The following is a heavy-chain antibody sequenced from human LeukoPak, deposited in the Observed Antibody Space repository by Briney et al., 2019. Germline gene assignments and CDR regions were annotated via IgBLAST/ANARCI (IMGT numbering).Heavy chain of an antibody. J-gene: IGHJ6*02. V-gene: IGHV1-18*01. Sequence: ASVKVSCKASGYTFTSYGISWERQAPGQGLEWMGWISAYNGNTNYAQKLQGRVTMTTDTSTSTAYMELRSLRSDDTAVYYCARESMGGYSSSWHYYYGMDVWGQGTTVTVSS. D-gene: IGHD6-13*01. CDR2: ISAYNGNT. CDR3: ARESMGGYSSSWHYYYGMDV. CDR1: GYTFTSYG.